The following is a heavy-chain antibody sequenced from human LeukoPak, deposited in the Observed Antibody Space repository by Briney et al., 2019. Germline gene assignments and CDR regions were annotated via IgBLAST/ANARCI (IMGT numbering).Heavy chain of an antibody. Sequence: GGSLRLSCAASGFTFTGFGMHWVRQAPGKGLEWVAVIPYDGSNKDYADSVKGRFTISRDNSKNTVYLQMNSLRAEDTAVYYCARDWLGRNFDYWGQGTLVTVSS. V-gene: IGHV3-30*03. D-gene: IGHD3-22*01. CDR3: ARDWLGRNFDY. J-gene: IGHJ4*02. CDR1: GFTFTGFG. CDR2: IPYDGSNK.